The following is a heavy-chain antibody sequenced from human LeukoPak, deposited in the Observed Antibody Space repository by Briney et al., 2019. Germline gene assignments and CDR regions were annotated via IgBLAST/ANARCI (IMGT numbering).Heavy chain of an antibody. V-gene: IGHV1-69*05. Sequence: PVKVSCKASGGTFSSYAISWVRQAPGQGLEWMGGIIPIFGTANYAQKFQGRVTITTDESTSTAYMELSSLRSEDTAVYYCAIERYCSSTSCYIANWFDPWGQGTLVTVSS. CDR1: GGTFSSYA. J-gene: IGHJ5*02. CDR3: AIERYCSSTSCYIANWFDP. D-gene: IGHD2-2*02. CDR2: IIPIFGTA.